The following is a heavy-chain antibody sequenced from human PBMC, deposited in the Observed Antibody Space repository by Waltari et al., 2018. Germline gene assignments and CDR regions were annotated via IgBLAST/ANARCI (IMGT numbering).Heavy chain of an antibody. CDR3: ARDSTRRFDY. CDR1: GFSFSSYW. Sequence: EVQLVESGGGLVQPGGSLRLSCAASGFSFSSYWMTWVRQAPGKGLEWVASINEDGSGKQYVDSVKGRFTISRDNAKNSLYLQMNSLRADDTAVYYWARDSTRRFDYWGQGTLVTVSS. D-gene: IGHD6-6*01. J-gene: IGHJ4*02. V-gene: IGHV3-7*01. CDR2: INEDGSGK.